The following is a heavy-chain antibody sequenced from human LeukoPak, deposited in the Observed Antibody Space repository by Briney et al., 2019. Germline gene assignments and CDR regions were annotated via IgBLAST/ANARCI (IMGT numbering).Heavy chain of an antibody. CDR1: GVSMSTYY. CDR3: ARGHIVVVVATTRSDAFDM. V-gene: IGHV4-34*01. D-gene: IGHD2-15*01. CDR2: INHRGST. Sequence: SETLSLTCSVSGVSMSTYYWSWIRQPPGKGLEWIGEINHRGSTNYNPSLKSRVTISVDTSKNQVSLKLNSVTAADTAVYYCARGHIVVVVATTRSDAFDMWGQGTMVTVSS. J-gene: IGHJ3*02.